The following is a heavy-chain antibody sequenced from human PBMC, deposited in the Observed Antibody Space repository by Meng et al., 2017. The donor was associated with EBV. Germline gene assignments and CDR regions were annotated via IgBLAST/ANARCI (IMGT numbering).Heavy chain of an antibody. Sequence: QMTFKELCPKLVKPTHTLMLTSSFSGFFRSTSGVGVGWIRQPPGKALEWLALIYWDDDKRYSPFLKSRLKITKDTSKIQVVLTMTNMDPVDAATYYCAHIIAARPFDYWGQGTLVTVSS. CDR1: GFFRSTSGVG. CDR2: IYWDDDK. CDR3: AHIIAARPFDY. D-gene: IGHD6-6*01. V-gene: IGHV2-5*02. J-gene: IGHJ4*02.